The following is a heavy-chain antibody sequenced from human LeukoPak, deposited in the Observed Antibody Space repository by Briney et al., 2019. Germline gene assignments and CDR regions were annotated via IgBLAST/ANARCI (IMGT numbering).Heavy chain of an antibody. Sequence: GGSLRLSCAASGFSFRTYAMSWVRQAPGKGLDWVSAISDDSAKTYYAASVKGRFTISRDNSKNTLFLQVNSLRADDTAVYYCAREYDSSWPSWGQGTLVTVSS. CDR3: AREYDSSWPS. V-gene: IGHV3-23*01. J-gene: IGHJ5*02. D-gene: IGHD3-22*01. CDR2: ISDDSAKT. CDR1: GFSFRTYA.